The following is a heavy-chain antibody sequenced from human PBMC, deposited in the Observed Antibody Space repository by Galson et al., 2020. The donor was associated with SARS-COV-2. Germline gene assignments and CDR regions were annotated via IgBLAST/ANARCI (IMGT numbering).Heavy chain of an antibody. V-gene: IGHV3-30*04. Sequence: GESLKISFAASGFPFSSYSMHWVRQAPGKGLEWVAGISYDGSNKYYADSVKGRFTISRDNSKNTLYLQMNRLRAEDTAVYYCAGQWIDSGYDYWGQGTLVTVSS. CDR3: AGQWIDSGYDY. D-gene: IGHD5-12*01. J-gene: IGHJ4*02. CDR2: ISYDGSNK. CDR1: GFPFSSYS.